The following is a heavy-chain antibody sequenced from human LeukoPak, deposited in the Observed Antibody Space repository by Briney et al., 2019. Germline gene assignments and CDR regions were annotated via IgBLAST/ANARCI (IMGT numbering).Heavy chain of an antibody. CDR3: ARRLRTLYCGGYCYSSFAL. CDR1: GGSLYSYS. D-gene: IGHD2-21*02. CDR2: GT. Sequence: SETLSLTCTVSGGSLYSYSWHWIRQHPGKGLEGIGVGTNYNPSLKSRVTISVDMSKNQFSLSLNSPTAADTAVYYCARRLRTLYCGGYCYSSFALWGQGTMVTVSS. J-gene: IGHJ3*01. V-gene: IGHV4-59*01.